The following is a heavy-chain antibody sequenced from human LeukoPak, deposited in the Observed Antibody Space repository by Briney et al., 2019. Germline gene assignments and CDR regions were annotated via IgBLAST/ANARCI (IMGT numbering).Heavy chain of an antibody. CDR2: ISGSGGST. CDR3: ALKPIGVSSSWYNGAGTEYFQH. Sequence: GGSLRLSCAASGFTFSSYAMSWVRQAPGKGLEWVSAISGSGGSTYYADSVKGRFTISRDNSKNTLYLQMNSLRAEDTAVYYCALKPIGVSSSWYNGAGTEYFQHWGQGTLVTVSS. CDR1: GFTFSSYA. J-gene: IGHJ1*01. V-gene: IGHV3-23*01. D-gene: IGHD6-13*01.